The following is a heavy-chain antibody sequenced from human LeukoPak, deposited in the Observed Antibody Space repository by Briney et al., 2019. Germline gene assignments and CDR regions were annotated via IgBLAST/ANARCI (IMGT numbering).Heavy chain of an antibody. J-gene: IGHJ3*02. CDR1: GVTLSDHH. Sequence: PGGSLRLSCAASGVTLSDHHMDGVREAPGKGVGGVGRSRDKARGYTTEYAASVKGRFTISKDDSKTLVYLQMNSLKTEDTAVYFCARDGAEGDNSAFDIWGQGTVVTVSS. CDR2: SRDKARGYTT. V-gene: IGHV3-72*01. CDR3: ARDGAEGDNSAFDI. D-gene: IGHD3-22*01.